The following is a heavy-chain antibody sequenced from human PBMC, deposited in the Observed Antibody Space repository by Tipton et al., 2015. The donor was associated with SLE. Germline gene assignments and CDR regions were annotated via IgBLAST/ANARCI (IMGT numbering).Heavy chain of an antibody. J-gene: IGHJ4*02. Sequence: TLSLTCAVSGGSISSSSYYWGWIRQPPGKGLEWIGSIYYSGSTYYNPSLKSRVTISVDTSKNQFSLKLSSVTAADTTIYYCARDSPYDSSGYYPDYWGQGTQVTVSS. CDR3: ARDSPYDSSGYYPDY. CDR1: GGSISSSSYY. D-gene: IGHD3-22*01. V-gene: IGHV4-39*07. CDR2: IYYSGST.